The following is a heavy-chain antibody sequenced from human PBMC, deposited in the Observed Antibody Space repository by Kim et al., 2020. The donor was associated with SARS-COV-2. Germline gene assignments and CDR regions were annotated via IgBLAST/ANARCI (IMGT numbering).Heavy chain of an antibody. Sequence: GGSLRLSCTASGFSFSTFWMSWVRQAPGTGLEWVANIQEDGSEKRHVDSVKGRFAISRDNAKNSLYLQMNSLRVEDTAVYYCARDHPPPTYYYDTSGPISRAYSYFDLWGRGTLVTVSS. D-gene: IGHD3-22*01. J-gene: IGHJ2*01. CDR1: GFSFSTFW. CDR3: ARDHPPPTYYYDTSGPISRAYSYFDL. CDR2: IQEDGSEK. V-gene: IGHV3-7*03.